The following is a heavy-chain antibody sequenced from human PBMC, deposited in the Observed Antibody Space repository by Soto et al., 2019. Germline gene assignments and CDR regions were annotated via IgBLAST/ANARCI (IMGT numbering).Heavy chain of an antibody. J-gene: IGHJ5*02. V-gene: IGHV4-31*03. CDR3: ARGGGVISSTSTNWFDP. CDR1: GGSISSGGYY. Sequence: SDTLSLTCTVSGGSISSGGYYWSWIRQHPGKGLEWIGYIYYSGSTYYNPSLKSRVTISVDTSKNQFSLKLSSVTAADTAVYYCARGGGVISSTSTNWFDPWGQGTLVTVSS. CDR2: IYYSGST. D-gene: IGHD2-2*01.